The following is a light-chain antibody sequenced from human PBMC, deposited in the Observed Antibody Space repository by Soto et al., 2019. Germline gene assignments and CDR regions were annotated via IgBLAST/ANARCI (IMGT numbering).Light chain of an antibody. CDR2: GAS. J-gene: IGKJ5*01. CDR3: QQYNNWPPIT. V-gene: IGKV3-15*01. CDR1: QSVNSNY. Sequence: EIVLPQSPGTLSLSPGSRATLSCRASQSVNSNYLVWYQQKPGQAPRLLIYGASTRATGIPARFSGSGSGTEFTLTISSLQSEDFAVYFCQQYNNWPPITFGQGTRLEIK.